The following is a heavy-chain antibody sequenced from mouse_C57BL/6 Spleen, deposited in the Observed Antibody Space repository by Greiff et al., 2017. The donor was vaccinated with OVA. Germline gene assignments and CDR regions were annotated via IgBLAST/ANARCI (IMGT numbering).Heavy chain of an antibody. J-gene: IGHJ4*01. CDR3: ARAYYGSIYAMDY. V-gene: IGHV14-3*01. CDR1: GFNIKNTY. CDR2: IDPANGNT. D-gene: IGHD1-1*01. Sequence: VHVKQSVAELVRPGASVKLSCTASGFNIKNTYMHWVKQRPEQGLERIGRIDPANGNTKYAPKFQGKATITADTSSNTAYLQLSSLTSEDTAIYYCARAYYGSIYAMDYWGQGTSVTVSS.